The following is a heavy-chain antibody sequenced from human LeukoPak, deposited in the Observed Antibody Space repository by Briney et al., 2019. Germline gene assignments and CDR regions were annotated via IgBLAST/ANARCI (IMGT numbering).Heavy chain of an antibody. J-gene: IGHJ5*02. V-gene: IGHV1-69*04. CDR2: IIPILGIA. Sequence: SVNVSCKASGGTFSSYAISWVRQAPGQGLEWMGRIIPILGIANYAQKFQGRVTITADKSTSTAYMELSSLRSEDTAVYYCAREARRLLRYFDWPPFDPWGQGTLVTVSS. CDR3: AREARRLLRYFDWPPFDP. D-gene: IGHD3-9*01. CDR1: GGTFSSYA.